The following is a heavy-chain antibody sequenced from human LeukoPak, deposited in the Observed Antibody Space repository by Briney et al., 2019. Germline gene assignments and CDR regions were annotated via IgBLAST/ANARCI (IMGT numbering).Heavy chain of an antibody. Sequence: ASVEVSCKASGYIFTSYDINWVRQATGQGLEWMGWMNPNRGNTGYAQKFQGRVTITRNTSISTAYMELSSLRSEDTAVYYCARGPYCSSTSCSYYYYMDVWGKGTTVTVSS. CDR3: ARGPYCSSTSCSYYYYMDV. CDR1: GYIFTSYD. CDR2: MNPNRGNT. J-gene: IGHJ6*03. V-gene: IGHV1-8*03. D-gene: IGHD2-2*01.